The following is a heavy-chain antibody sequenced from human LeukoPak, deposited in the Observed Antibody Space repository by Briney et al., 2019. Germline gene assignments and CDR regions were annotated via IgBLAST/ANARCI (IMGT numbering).Heavy chain of an antibody. CDR3: ARVVVLAATSCFDV. Sequence: SETLSLSCTVSGGSIRSGRYYWGWIRQPPGKGLEWIATIYYTGRTYYSPSLKSSVTLSVDSSKTKFSLKLSAVTAAATALSFGARVVVLAATSCFDVWGQGTMVSVSS. D-gene: IGHD2-15*01. CDR1: GGSIRSGRYY. J-gene: IGHJ3*01. CDR2: IYYTGRT. V-gene: IGHV4-39*01.